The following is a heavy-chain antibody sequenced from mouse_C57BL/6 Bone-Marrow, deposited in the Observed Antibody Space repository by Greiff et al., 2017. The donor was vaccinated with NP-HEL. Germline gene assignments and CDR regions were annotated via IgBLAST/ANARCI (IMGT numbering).Heavy chain of an antibody. D-gene: IGHD1-1*01. CDR3: AIEGVITTAYYFDY. CDR1: GYTFTSYW. CDR2: IHPSASDS. Sequence: QVQLQQPGAELVKPGASVKVSCKASGYTFTSYWMHWVKPRPGQGLEWIGRIHPSASDSNYNQKFKGKATLTVDKSSSPAYMQLSSLTSEDSAVYYCAIEGVITTAYYFDYWGQGTTLTVSS. V-gene: IGHV1-74*01. J-gene: IGHJ2*01.